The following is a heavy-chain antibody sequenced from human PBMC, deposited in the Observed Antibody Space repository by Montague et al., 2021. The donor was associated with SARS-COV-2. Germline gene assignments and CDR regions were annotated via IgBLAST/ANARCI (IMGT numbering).Heavy chain of an antibody. V-gene: IGHV4-59*01. CDR3: ARVEGMIGGITHFDY. CDR2: TYYSGST. D-gene: IGHD2-21*01. Sequence: SETLSLTCSVSGASMKSYYWTWVRQSPGKGLQWIGYTYYSGSTSYDPSLQSRLTMTVDTSKNQFTLRLMSVTVADSAVYYCARVEGMIGGITHFDYWGQGLPVTVSS. J-gene: IGHJ4*02. CDR1: GASMKSYY.